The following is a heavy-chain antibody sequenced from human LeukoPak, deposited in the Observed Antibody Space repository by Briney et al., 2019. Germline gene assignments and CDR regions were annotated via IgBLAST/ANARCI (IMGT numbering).Heavy chain of an antibody. CDR2: MNPNSGNT. V-gene: IGHV1-8*01. D-gene: IGHD5-12*01. CDR1: GYTFTSYD. J-gene: IGHJ3*02. Sequence: ASVKVSCKASGYTFTSYDINWVRQATGQGLEWMGWMNPNSGNTGYAQKFQGRVTMTRNTSISTAYMELSSLRSEDTAVYYCARGDIVATQSAFDIWGQGTMVTVSS. CDR3: ARGDIVATQSAFDI.